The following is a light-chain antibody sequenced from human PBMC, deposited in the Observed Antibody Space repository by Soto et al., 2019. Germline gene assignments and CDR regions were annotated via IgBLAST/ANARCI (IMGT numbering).Light chain of an antibody. J-gene: IGKJ5*01. Sequence: EIVLTQSPGTLSLSPGERATLSCRAIQSVSSSYLAWYQQKPGQAPRLLIYGASSRATGIPDRFSGSGSGTDFTLTISSLEPEDFAVYYCQQRYRWPPVTFGQGTRLEI. CDR2: GAS. V-gene: IGKV3D-20*02. CDR1: QSVSSSY. CDR3: QQRYRWPPVT.